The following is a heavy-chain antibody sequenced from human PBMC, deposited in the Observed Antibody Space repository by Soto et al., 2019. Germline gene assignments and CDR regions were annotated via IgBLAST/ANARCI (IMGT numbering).Heavy chain of an antibody. J-gene: IGHJ3*01. CDR3: ADGAGGVRRDVRPSFDV. CDR1: GLPLRTSEEA. V-gene: IGHV2-5*01. Sequence: SGPALGNHAHPLTLACTFSGLPLRTSEEAVGWIRQPPGKALEWLGLLYWNDDRRYSPALKSRVTITKDTSKTQVVLTMTNMVPVDTATYYCADGAGGVRRDVRPSFDVRGHRTMVTVSS. CDR2: LYWNDDR. D-gene: IGHD2-8*01.